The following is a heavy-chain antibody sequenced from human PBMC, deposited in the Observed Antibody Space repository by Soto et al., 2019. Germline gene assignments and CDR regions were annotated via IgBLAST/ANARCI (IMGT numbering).Heavy chain of an antibody. D-gene: IGHD4-17*01. CDR1: GYTFTSYY. Sequence: ASVKVSCKASGYTFTSYYMHWVRQAPGQGLEWMGIINPSGGSTSYAQKFQGGVTMTRDTSTSTVYMELSSLRSEDTAVYYCARDRSDYLYQVYGMDVWGQGTTVTVSS. CDR2: INPSGGST. J-gene: IGHJ6*02. V-gene: IGHV1-46*01. CDR3: ARDRSDYLYQVYGMDV.